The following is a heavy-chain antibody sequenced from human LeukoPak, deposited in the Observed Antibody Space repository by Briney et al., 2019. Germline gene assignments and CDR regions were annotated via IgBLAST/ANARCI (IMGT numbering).Heavy chain of an antibody. Sequence: GESLKISCKGSGYSFTSSWIGWVRQMPGKGLELMGIIYPGDSDTRYSPSFQGQVTISADKSITTAYLQWSSLKASDTAMYYCASQILTGTFDYWGQGALVTVSS. CDR3: ASQILTGTFDY. CDR2: IYPGDSDT. J-gene: IGHJ4*02. V-gene: IGHV5-51*01. CDR1: GYSFTSSW. D-gene: IGHD1-20*01.